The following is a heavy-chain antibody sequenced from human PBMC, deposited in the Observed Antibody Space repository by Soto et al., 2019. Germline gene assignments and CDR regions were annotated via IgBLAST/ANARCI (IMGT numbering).Heavy chain of an antibody. CDR3: AGRVYYDSGGYSFDY. J-gene: IGHJ4*02. CDR2: MNPNSGNT. D-gene: IGHD3-22*01. V-gene: IGHV1-8*01. CDR1: GYTFTSDD. Sequence: QVQLVQSGAEVKKPGASVKVSCKASGYTFTSDDINWVRQATGQGLEWMGWMNPNSGNTGYAQKFQGRVTMTSNTSISTADMELSSLRSEDTAVYYCAGRVYYDSGGYSFDYWGQGTLVTVSS.